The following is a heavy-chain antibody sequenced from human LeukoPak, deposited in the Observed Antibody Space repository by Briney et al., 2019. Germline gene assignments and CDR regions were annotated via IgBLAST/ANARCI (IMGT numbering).Heavy chain of an antibody. V-gene: IGHV3-53*01. CDR3: ARGSGWIDY. CDR2: IYSVGTT. D-gene: IGHD6-19*01. J-gene: IGHJ4*02. Sequence: GGSLRLSCAASGFTVSNTFMSWVRQAPGKGLEWVSVIYSVGTTYYADSVKGRFTISRDNSKNTLYLQMNSLRAEDTAVYYWARGSGWIDYWGQGTLVTVSS. CDR1: GFTVSNTF.